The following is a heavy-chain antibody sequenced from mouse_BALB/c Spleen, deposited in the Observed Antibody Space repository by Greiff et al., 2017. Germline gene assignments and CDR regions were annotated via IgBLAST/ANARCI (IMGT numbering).Heavy chain of an antibody. J-gene: IGHJ3*01. V-gene: IGHV14-1*02. CDR3: ASQTARGPWFAY. Sequence: EVQVVESGAELVRPGALVKLSCKASGFNIKDYYMHWVKQRPEQGLEWIGRIDPANGNTKYDPKFQGKATITADTSSNTAYLQLSSLTSEDTAVYYCASQTARGPWFAYWGQGTLVTVSA. CDR1: GFNIKDYY. CDR2: IDPANGNT. D-gene: IGHD3-2*01.